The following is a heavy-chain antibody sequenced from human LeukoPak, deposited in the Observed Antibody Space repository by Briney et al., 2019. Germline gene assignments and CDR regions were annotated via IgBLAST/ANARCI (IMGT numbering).Heavy chain of an antibody. D-gene: IGHD3-22*01. Sequence: SETLSLTCTVSGGSINSDYWSWIRPSPGKGLEWIGFMHKDGSANYNPSLKSRVTISADTSKIHVSLRVTSVTAADTAVYFCARGMYDSTGYSNPFDIWGQGTMVTVSS. CDR2: MHKDGSA. CDR3: ARGMYDSTGYSNPFDI. V-gene: IGHV4-59*12. CDR1: GGSINSDY. J-gene: IGHJ3*02.